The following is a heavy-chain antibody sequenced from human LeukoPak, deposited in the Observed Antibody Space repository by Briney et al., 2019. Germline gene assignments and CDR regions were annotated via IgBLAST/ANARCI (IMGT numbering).Heavy chain of an antibody. J-gene: IGHJ4*02. Sequence: KPSETLSLTCTVSGGSIRGYYWSWIRQPPGKGLEWIGYIYYSGSTNYNPSLKSRVTISVDTSKNQFSLKLNSVTAADTAVHYCARHYDSSGYWYYFDYWGQGTLVTVSS. CDR1: GGSIRGYY. CDR3: ARHYDSSGYWYYFDY. V-gene: IGHV4-59*08. D-gene: IGHD3-22*01. CDR2: IYYSGST.